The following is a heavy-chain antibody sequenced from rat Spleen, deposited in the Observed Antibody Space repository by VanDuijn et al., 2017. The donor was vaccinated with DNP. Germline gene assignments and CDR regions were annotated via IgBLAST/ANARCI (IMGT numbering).Heavy chain of an antibody. D-gene: IGHD1-11*01. CDR3: TTRGNYGGYDY. CDR2: IVSAGSGA. CDR1: GLTFSDYS. Sequence: EVQLVESGGGLVQPGRSLKLSCVVSGLTFSDYSMAWVRQAPKRGLEWVATIVSAGSGAYYGDSVTGRFTISRDFAKSTLYLQMDSLRSEDSATYYCTTRGNYGGYDYWGQGVMVTVSS. V-gene: IGHV5S10*01. J-gene: IGHJ2*01.